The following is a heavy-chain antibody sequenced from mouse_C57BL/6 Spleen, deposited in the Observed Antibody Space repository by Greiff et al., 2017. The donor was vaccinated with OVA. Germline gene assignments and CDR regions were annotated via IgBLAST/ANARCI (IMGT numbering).Heavy chain of an antibody. V-gene: IGHV1-52*01. CDR3: ARNPGTGYFDV. CDR2: IDPSDSET. Sequence: QVQLQQPGAELVRPGSSVKLSCKASGYTFTSYWMHWVKQRPIQGLEWIGNIDPSDSETHYNQKFKDKATLTVDKSSSTAYMQLSSLTSEDSAVYYCARNPGTGYFDVWGTGTTVTVSS. D-gene: IGHD4-1*01. J-gene: IGHJ1*03. CDR1: GYTFTSYW.